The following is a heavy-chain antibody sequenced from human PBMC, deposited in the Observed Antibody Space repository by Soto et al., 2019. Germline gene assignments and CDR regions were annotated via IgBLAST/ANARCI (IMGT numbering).Heavy chain of an antibody. CDR3: AKVLLWFGESLAYFDY. CDR1: GFTFSSYA. D-gene: IGHD3-10*01. CDR2: ISGSGGST. V-gene: IGHV3-23*01. Sequence: PGGSLRLSCAASGFTFSSYAMSWVRQAPGKGLEWVSAISGSGGSTYYADSVKGRFTISRDNSKNTLYLQMNSLRAEDTAVYYCAKVLLWFGESLAYFDYWGQGTLVTVSS. J-gene: IGHJ4*02.